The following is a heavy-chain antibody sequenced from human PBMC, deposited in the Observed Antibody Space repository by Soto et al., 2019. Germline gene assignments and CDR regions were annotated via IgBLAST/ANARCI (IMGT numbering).Heavy chain of an antibody. CDR3: ARHGSY. J-gene: IGHJ4*01. V-gene: IGHV4-39*01. CDR1: GVSITTTSYY. CDR2: VYFSGTT. Sequence: SETLSLTCTVSGVSITTTSYYWGWIRQPPGKGLEWIGSVYFSGTTYYNPSLKSRVTISVDTSKNHFSLRLSSVTAADTAIYYCARHGSYWGHGTLVTVPS.